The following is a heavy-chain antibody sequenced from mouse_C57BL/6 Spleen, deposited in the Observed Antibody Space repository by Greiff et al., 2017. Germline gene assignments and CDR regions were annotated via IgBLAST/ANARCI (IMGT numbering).Heavy chain of an antibody. CDR1: GYTFTDYE. J-gene: IGHJ4*01. V-gene: IGHV1-15*01. D-gene: IGHD4-1*01. Sequence: QVQLQQSGAELVRPGASVTLSCKASGYTFTDYEMHWVKQTPVHGLEWIGAIDPETGGTAYNQKFKGKAILTADKSSSTAYMELRSLTSEDSAVYYCTRTGMVYAMDYWGQGTSVTVSS. CDR2: IDPETGGT. CDR3: TRTGMVYAMDY.